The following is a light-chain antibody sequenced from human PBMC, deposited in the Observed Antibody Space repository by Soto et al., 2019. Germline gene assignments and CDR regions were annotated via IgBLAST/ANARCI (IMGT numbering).Light chain of an antibody. J-gene: IGKJ1*01. Sequence: DIQMTQSPSTLSAFVGDRVTITCRASQSISSWLAWYQQKPGKAPKVLIYDASSLESGVPSRFSGSGSGTEFTLTITSLEPDDFATYYCQQYSRYPTFGQGPKVEIK. CDR3: QQYSRYPT. V-gene: IGKV1-5*01. CDR1: QSISSW. CDR2: DAS.